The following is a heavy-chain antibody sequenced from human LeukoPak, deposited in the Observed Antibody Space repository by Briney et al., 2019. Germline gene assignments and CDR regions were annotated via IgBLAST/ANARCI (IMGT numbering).Heavy chain of an antibody. J-gene: IGHJ4*02. CDR1: GGSISSSSYY. CDR2: IYYSGST. D-gene: IGHD2-2*01. Sequence: PSETLSLTCTVSGGSISSSSYYWGWIRQPPGKGLEWIGSIYYSGSTYYNPSLKSRVTISVDTSKNQFSLKLSSVTAADTAVYYCARGVVVVPAALEPFDYWGQGTLVTVSS. V-gene: IGHV4-39*07. CDR3: ARGVVVVPAALEPFDY.